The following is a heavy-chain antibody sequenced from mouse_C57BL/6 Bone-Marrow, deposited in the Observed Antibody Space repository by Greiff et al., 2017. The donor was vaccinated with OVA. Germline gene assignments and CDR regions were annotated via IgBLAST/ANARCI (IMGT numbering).Heavy chain of an antibody. CDR1: GFTFSSYA. Sequence: LVESGGGLVKPGGSLKLSCAASGFTFSSYAMSWVRQTPEKRLEWVATISDGGSYTYYPDNVKGRFTISRDNAKNNLYLQMSHLKSEDTAMYYCARDYGSSYRGWYFDVWGTGTTVTVYS. CDR3: ARDYGSSYRGWYFDV. V-gene: IGHV5-4*01. D-gene: IGHD1-1*01. J-gene: IGHJ1*03. CDR2: ISDGGSYT.